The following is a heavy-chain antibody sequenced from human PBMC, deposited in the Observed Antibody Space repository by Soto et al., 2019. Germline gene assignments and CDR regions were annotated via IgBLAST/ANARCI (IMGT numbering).Heavy chain of an antibody. V-gene: IGHV4-30-2*06. CDR1: GGSISSGGYS. Sequence: QLQLRESGSGLVKPSETLSLTCTVSGGSISSGGYSWSWIRQSQEKGLEWIGCIYPTGTTYYQPSLKSRVTISVDTSRNQFSLNLTSVTAADTAVYYCARAPPVPSPSWVLCVQGTTVTVSS. CDR2: IYPTGTT. CDR3: ARAPPVPSPSWVL. D-gene: IGHD3-16*01. J-gene: IGHJ6*02.